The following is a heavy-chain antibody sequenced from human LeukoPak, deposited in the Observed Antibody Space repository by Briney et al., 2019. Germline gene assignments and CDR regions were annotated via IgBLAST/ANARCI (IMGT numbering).Heavy chain of an antibody. CDR2: ISSSGGST. Sequence: GGSLRLSCAASGFTFSSYWMSWVRQAPGKGLEWVSSISSSGGSTYYADSVKGRFTISRDDSKNTLYLEMNSLRAEDTAVYYCAKEESELIRRYSFDYWGQGTLVTVSS. CDR3: AKEESELIRRYSFDY. J-gene: IGHJ4*02. V-gene: IGHV3-23*01. D-gene: IGHD3-16*01. CDR1: GFTFSSYW.